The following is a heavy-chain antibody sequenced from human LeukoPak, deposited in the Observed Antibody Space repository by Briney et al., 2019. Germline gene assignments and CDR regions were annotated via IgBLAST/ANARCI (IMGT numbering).Heavy chain of an antibody. Sequence: GGSLRLSCAASGFTSSSYGMSWVRQAPGKGLEWVSAMSGSGGRTDYADSVKGRFTISRDNSKNTVYLQMNSLRAEDTAVYFCAKHRTIQWEVDAFDIWGQGTMVTVSP. CDR2: MSGSGGRT. CDR3: AKHRTIQWEVDAFDI. V-gene: IGHV3-23*01. CDR1: GFTSSSYG. D-gene: IGHD1-26*01. J-gene: IGHJ3*02.